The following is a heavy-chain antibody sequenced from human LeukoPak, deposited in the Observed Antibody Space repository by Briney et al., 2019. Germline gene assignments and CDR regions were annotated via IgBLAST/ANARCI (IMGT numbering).Heavy chain of an antibody. J-gene: IGHJ4*02. Sequence: GGSLRLSCAASGFTFSNYDMHWVRQDTGKGLEWVSAIGFAGDTHYPGSVKGRFTISRENAKNSLYLQMNSLRAGDTAVYYCARGNILTGYDYWGQGTLVTVSS. CDR2: IGFAGDT. CDR1: GFTFSNYD. CDR3: ARGNILTGYDY. D-gene: IGHD3-9*01. V-gene: IGHV3-13*04.